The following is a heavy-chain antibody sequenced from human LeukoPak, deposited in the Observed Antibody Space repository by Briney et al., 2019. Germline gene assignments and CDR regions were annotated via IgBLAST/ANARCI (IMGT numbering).Heavy chain of an antibody. CDR3: ATHPGDSGSYREDSDY. CDR2: ISYDGSNK. Sequence: GGSLRLSCAASGFTFSSYAMHWVRQAPGKGLEWVAVISYDGSNKYYADSVKGRFTISRDNSKNTLYLQMNSLRAGDTAVYYCATHPGDSGSYREDSDYWGQGTLVTVSS. D-gene: IGHD1-26*01. V-gene: IGHV3-30-3*01. J-gene: IGHJ4*02. CDR1: GFTFSSYA.